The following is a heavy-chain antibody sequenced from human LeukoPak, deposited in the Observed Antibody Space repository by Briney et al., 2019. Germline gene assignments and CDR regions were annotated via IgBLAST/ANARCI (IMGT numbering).Heavy chain of an antibody. V-gene: IGHV4-31*03. CDR3: ARLPYCSGGSCRSYYYYGMDV. J-gene: IGHJ6*02. Sequence: SETLSLTCTVSGGSISSGGYYWSWIRQHPGKGLEWIRYIYYSGSTYYNPSLKSRVTISVDTSKNQFSLKLSSVTAADTAVYYCARLPYCSGGSCRSYYYYGMDVWGQGTTVTVSS. D-gene: IGHD2-15*01. CDR2: IYYSGST. CDR1: GGSISSGGYY.